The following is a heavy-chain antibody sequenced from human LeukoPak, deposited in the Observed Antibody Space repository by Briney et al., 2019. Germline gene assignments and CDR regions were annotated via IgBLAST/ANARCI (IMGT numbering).Heavy chain of an antibody. CDR3: VRDRGTYRPIDY. CDR1: GFTFSSYN. CDR2: IDTRSTTI. J-gene: IGHJ4*02. D-gene: IGHD1-26*01. Sequence: GGSLRLSCAASGFTFSSYNMNWVRQAPGKGLEWVSDIDTRSTTIHYADSVKGRFTISRDNAQNSLYLQMNSLRAEDTAIYYCVRDRGTYRPIDYWGQGTLVTVSS. V-gene: IGHV3-48*04.